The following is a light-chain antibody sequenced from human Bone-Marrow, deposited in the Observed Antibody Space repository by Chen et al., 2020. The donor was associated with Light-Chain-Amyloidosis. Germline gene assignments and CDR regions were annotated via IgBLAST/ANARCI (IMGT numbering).Light chain of an antibody. V-gene: IGLV2-23*02. CDR1: SSDVGTYNL. J-gene: IGLJ3*02. Sequence: QSALAQPASVSGSPGQSLTISCIGTSSDVGTYNLVSWYQQHPGRAPKLMIYEVTKRPSGVSDRFSGSKSGNTASLTIAGLQAEDEADFYCCSYAGSRTRVFGGGTKLTVL. CDR2: EVT. CDR3: CSYAGSRTRV.